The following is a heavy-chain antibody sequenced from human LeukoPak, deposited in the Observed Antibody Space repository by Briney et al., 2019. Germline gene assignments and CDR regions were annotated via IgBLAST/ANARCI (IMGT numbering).Heavy chain of an antibody. V-gene: IGHV3-23*01. CDR3: AREVHGSGTLYLDY. CDR1: GFSLSGYA. CDR2: LSGDGGTT. Sequence: GGSLRLSCAASGFSLSGYATSWVRQGPGKGPEWVSALSGDGGTTYYADSVGGRFTISRDSGENTLYVQMNSLRVEDTAVYYCAREVHGSGTLYLDYWGQGTLVTVSS. J-gene: IGHJ4*02. D-gene: IGHD3-10*01.